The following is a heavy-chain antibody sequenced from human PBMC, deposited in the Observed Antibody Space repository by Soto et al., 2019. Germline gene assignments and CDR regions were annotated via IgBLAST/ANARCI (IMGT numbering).Heavy chain of an antibody. CDR1: GFTFSDYG. CDR3: ARDDIPGRAVATYGMDV. D-gene: IGHD6-19*01. CDR2: IWYDGSNK. V-gene: IGHV3-33*01. Sequence: QPGGSLRLSCAASGFTFSDYGMHWVRQAPGKGLEWVAVIWYDGSNKYYADSVRGRFTISRDNSKNTLYLQMNSLRAEDTAVYYCARDDIPGRAVATYGMDVWGQGTTVTVSS. J-gene: IGHJ6*02.